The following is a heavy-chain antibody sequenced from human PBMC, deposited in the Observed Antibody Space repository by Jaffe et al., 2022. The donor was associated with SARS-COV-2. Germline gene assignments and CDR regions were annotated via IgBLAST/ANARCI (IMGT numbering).Heavy chain of an antibody. CDR1: GFTFSHYE. J-gene: IGHJ4*02. Sequence: QVQLVETGGGVVQPGRSLRLSCAASGFTFSHYEMHWVRQGPGKGLEWVAVTSYDGSGKYYSDSVKGRFIISRDTPKNTLYLQMDGLIPEDTAVYYCARGGGPGVPAAPFDYWGQGTLVTVSS. D-gene: IGHD2-2*01. CDR2: TSYDGSGK. V-gene: IGHV3-30-3*01. CDR3: ARGGGPGVPAAPFDY.